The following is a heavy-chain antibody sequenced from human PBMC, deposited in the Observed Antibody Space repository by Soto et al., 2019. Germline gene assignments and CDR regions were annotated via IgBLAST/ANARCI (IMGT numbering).Heavy chain of an antibody. CDR2: ISAYNGNT. Sequence: ASVKVSCKASGYTFTSYGISWVRQAPGQGLEWMGWISAYNGNTNYAQKLQGRVTMTTDTSTSTAYMELRSLRSDDTAVYYCARDSSGWAYSSVWYDTETFKNWFDPWGQGTLVTGSS. V-gene: IGHV1-18*01. D-gene: IGHD6-19*01. CDR1: GYTFTSYG. J-gene: IGHJ5*02. CDR3: ARDSSGWAYSSVWYDTETFKNWFDP.